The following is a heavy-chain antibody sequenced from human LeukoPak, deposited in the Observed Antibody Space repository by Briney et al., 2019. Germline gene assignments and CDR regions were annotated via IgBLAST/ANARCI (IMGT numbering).Heavy chain of an antibody. V-gene: IGHV4-39*01. CDR2: IYYSGST. CDR3: ARLTTDYVWGSYRSGDDAFDI. Sequence: SETLSLTCTVSGGSISSSSYYWGCNAQPPGQGLEWIGSIYYSGSTYYNPSLKSRVTISVDTSKNQFSLKLSSVTAADTAVYYCARLTTDYVWGSYRSGDDAFDIWGQGTMVTVSS. J-gene: IGHJ3*02. CDR1: GGSISSSSYY. D-gene: IGHD3-16*02.